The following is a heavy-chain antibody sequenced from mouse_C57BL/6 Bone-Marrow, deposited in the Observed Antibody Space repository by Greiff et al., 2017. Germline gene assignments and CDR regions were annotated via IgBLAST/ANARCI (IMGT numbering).Heavy chain of an antibody. D-gene: IGHD1-1*01. Sequence: EVQLVESGGGLVKPGGSLKLSCAASGFTFSSYAMSWVRPTPEKRLEWVATISDGGSYTYYPDNVKGRFTISRDNAKNNLYLQMSHLKSEDTAMYYCARIYYYGLFDYWGQGTTLTVSS. CDR2: ISDGGSYT. CDR3: ARIYYYGLFDY. V-gene: IGHV5-4*01. CDR1: GFTFSSYA. J-gene: IGHJ2*01.